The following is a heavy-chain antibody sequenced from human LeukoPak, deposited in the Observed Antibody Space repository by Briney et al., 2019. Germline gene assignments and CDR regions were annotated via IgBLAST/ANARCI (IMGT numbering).Heavy chain of an antibody. CDR2: INPSGGRT. J-gene: IGHJ4*02. Sequence: ASVKVSCKASGYTFTNYYIHWVRQAPGQGLEWMGMINPSGGRTTYAKKFQGGVTMTRDTSTNTVYTELSSLRSDDTAVYYCARDYYGGHNLYNFDFWGQGTRVIVSS. CDR3: ARDYYGGHNLYNFDF. CDR1: GYTFTNYY. D-gene: IGHD3-10*01. V-gene: IGHV1-46*01.